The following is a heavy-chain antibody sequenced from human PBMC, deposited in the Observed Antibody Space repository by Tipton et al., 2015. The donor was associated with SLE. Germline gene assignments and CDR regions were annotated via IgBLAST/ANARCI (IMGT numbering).Heavy chain of an antibody. CDR3: ARDGFGIAGAGGFDY. Sequence: TLSLTCTVSGYSISSAYYWGWIRQSPGKGLEWIGSIYHSGSTYYNPSLKRPVTISVDTSKNQFSLNLISVTAADTAVYYCARDGFGIAGAGGFDYWGQGTLVTVSS. J-gene: IGHJ4*02. V-gene: IGHV4-38-2*02. D-gene: IGHD6-13*01. CDR2: IYHSGST. CDR1: GYSISSAYY.